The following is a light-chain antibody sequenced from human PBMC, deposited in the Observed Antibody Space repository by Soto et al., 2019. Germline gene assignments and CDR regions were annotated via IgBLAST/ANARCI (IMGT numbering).Light chain of an antibody. J-gene: IGLJ1*01. Sequence: QSALTQPASVSGSPGQSITFSCTGTSSDVGGYNYVSWYQQHPDKAPKLIIYEVTNRPSGVSIRFSGSKSGNTASLTISGLQAEDEADYFCSSYTSTSTDVFGTGTKVTVL. CDR2: EVT. V-gene: IGLV2-14*01. CDR3: SSYTSTSTDV. CDR1: SSDVGGYNY.